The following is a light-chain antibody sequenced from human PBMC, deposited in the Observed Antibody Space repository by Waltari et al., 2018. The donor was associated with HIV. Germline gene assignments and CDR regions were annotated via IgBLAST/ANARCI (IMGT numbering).Light chain of an antibody. Sequence: EIVLTQSPATLSLSPGERATLSCRASQRVSSYLAWYRQKPGQAPMLLIYDASNRATGIPARFSGSGSGTDFTLTISDLEPEDFAVYYCQQRSNWLTFGGGTKVEIK. V-gene: IGKV3-11*01. CDR3: QQRSNWLT. CDR2: DAS. J-gene: IGKJ4*01. CDR1: QRVSSY.